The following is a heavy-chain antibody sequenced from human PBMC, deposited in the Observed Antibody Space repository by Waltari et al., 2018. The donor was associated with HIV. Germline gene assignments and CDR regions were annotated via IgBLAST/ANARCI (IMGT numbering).Heavy chain of an antibody. D-gene: IGHD3-3*01. CDR3: ARHLRGHGFLAKLYYFDF. J-gene: IGHJ4*02. CDR2: IDYGGRT. Sequence: QLQMQESGPGLVKPSETLSLTCSVSGGSISSIDDSWGWIRQSPGKGLAWIGNIDYGGRTSCNPTLQRRVIISVNTSKNQFSRRLNSVTAADTAVYFCARHLRGHGFLAKLYYFDFWGQGALVTVSS. CDR1: GGSISSIDDS. V-gene: IGHV4-39*01.